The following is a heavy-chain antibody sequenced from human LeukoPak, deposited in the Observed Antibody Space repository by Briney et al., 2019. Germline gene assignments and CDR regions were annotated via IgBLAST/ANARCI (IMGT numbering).Heavy chain of an antibody. J-gene: IGHJ6*04. CDR3: ARAAAGFAIGDYYYGMDV. V-gene: IGHV4-34*01. CDR1: GGSFSGYY. CDR2: INHSGST. D-gene: IGHD6-13*01. Sequence: SETLSLTCAVYGGSFSGYYWSWLRQPPGKGLEWIGEINHSGSTNYNPSLKSRVTISVDTSKNQFSLKLSSVTAADTAVYYCARAAAGFAIGDYYYGMDVGGKGPTVTVSS.